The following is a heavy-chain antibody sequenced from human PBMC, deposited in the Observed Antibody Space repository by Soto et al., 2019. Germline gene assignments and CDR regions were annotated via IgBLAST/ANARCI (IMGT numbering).Heavy chain of an antibody. D-gene: IGHD4-17*01. CDR3: AHYRIYGDYLYYFDY. J-gene: IGHJ4*02. CDR2: IYWDDDK. V-gene: IGHV2-5*02. CDR1: GFSLSTSGVG. Sequence: QITLKESGPTLVKPTQTLTLTCTFSGFSLSTSGVGVGWIRQPPGKALEWLALIYWDDDKRYSPSLKSRLTITKDTTKTHVVLTIRNMDAVATATCDGAHYRIYGDYLYYFDYWGQGTLVTVSS.